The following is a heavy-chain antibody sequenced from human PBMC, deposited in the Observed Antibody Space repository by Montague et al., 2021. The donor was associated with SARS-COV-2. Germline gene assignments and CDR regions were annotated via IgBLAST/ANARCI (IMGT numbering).Heavy chain of an antibody. V-gene: IGHV2-5*02. CDR2: IYWDDDK. Sequence: PALVKPTQTLTLTCSFSGFSLSTSGVAVGWIRQSPGKALEWLALIYWDDDKRYSPSLKSRLTITKVTSKNQVVLTMTNMDPVDTATYYCAHRLPAVAAFDYWGQGTLVTVSS. D-gene: IGHD6-6*01. CDR1: GFSLSTSGVA. J-gene: IGHJ4*02. CDR3: AHRLPAVAAFDY.